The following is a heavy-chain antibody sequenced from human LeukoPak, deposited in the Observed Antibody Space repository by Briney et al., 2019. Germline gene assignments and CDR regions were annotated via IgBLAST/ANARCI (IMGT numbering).Heavy chain of an antibody. J-gene: IGHJ4*02. Sequence: SETLSLTCAVYGGSFSGYYWSWIRQPPGKGLEWIGEINHSGSTNYNPSLKSRLTISADTSKNHFSLKLTSVTAADTAVYYCARGGDSGSYYFDYWGQGTLVTVSS. CDR2: INHSGST. CDR1: GGSFSGYY. D-gene: IGHD1-26*01. V-gene: IGHV4-34*01. CDR3: ARGGDSGSYYFDY.